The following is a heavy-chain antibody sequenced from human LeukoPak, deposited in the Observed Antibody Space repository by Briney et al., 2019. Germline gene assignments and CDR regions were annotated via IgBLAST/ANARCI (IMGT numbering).Heavy chain of an antibody. CDR3: ARDFRHILDY. J-gene: IGHJ4*02. D-gene: IGHD3-10*01. V-gene: IGHV3-30*04. CDR1: GYTFSSYA. CDR2: ISYDGSNK. Sequence: GSLRLSCAASGYTFSSYAMQWVRQAPGKGLEWVAVISYDGSNKYYADSVKGRFTISRDNSKNTLYLQMNSLRAEDTAVYYCARDFRHILDYWGQGTLVTVSS.